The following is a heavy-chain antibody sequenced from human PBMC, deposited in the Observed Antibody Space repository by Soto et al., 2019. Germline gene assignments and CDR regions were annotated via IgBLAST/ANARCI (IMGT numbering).Heavy chain of an antibody. V-gene: IGHV3-23*01. D-gene: IGHD2-2*02. Sequence: PGGSLRLSCAASGFTFSSYAMSWVRQAPGKGLEWVSAISGSGGSTYYADSVKGRFTISRDNSKNMLYLQMNSLRAEDTAVYYCAKDLPDQLLYPVFDYWGQGTLVTVSS. CDR3: AKDLPDQLLYPVFDY. CDR1: GFTFSSYA. CDR2: ISGSGGST. J-gene: IGHJ4*02.